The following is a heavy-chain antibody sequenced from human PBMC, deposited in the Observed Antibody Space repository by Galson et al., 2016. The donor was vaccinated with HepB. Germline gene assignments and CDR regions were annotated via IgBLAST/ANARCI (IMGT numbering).Heavy chain of an antibody. Sequence: SCKASGYSFTDYYMHWVQQAPGKGLEWMGFVDPEDGKTKYAQKFQGRVTITADTSTDTVYMELSSLTSEDTAVYFCVIGSHNYDDSPVYHDYWGQGTLVTVSP. J-gene: IGHJ4*02. CDR2: VDPEDGKT. CDR1: GYSFTDYY. D-gene: IGHD3-16*01. V-gene: IGHV1-69-2*01. CDR3: VIGSHNYDDSPVYHDY.